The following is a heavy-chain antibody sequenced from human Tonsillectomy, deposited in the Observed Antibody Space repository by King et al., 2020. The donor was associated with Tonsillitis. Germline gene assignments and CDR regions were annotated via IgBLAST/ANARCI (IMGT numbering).Heavy chain of an antibody. CDR3: TKDKGADYYDSGRGAFDI. V-gene: IGHV3-21*01. D-gene: IGHD3-22*01. J-gene: IGHJ3*02. Sequence: VQLVESGGGLVKPGGSLRLSCAASGFTFRNYDMAWVRQGPGKGLEWVSSITANSKYIYYSASVKGRFTISRDNARTSLYLDMVISSSEDTAVYYCTKDKGADYYDSGRGAFDIWGQGTTVTVSS. CDR1: GFTFRNYD. CDR2: ITANSKYI.